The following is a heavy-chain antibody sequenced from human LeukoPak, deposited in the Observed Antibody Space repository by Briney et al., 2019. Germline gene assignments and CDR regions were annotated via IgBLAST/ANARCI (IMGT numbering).Heavy chain of an antibody. CDR2: IRISGDSI. CDR3: AKEADTIIVLKRYLDY. J-gene: IGHJ4*02. CDR1: GFTFTTYS. Sequence: GGSLRLSCAASGFTFTTYSMGWVRQAPGRGLEWISSIRISGDSIYYASSAKGRFTISRDDSKNTLYLQMNSLRAEDTAVYYCAKEADTIIVLKRYLDYWGQGTLVTVSS. D-gene: IGHD3-22*01. V-gene: IGHV3-23*01.